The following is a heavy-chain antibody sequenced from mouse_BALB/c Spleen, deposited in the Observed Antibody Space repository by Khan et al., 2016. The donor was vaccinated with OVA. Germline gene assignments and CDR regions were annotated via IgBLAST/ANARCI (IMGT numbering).Heavy chain of an antibody. Sequence: IQLVQSGTVLARPGASVKMSCKTSGYTFSSYLIHWVKQRPGQGLEWIGDIYPGNNETTYNQNFKDKAKLTAGTSASTAYMELSSLTNEDLAVDYCTRGGYNSLAYWGQGTLVTVSA. D-gene: IGHD1-3*01. CDR2: IYPGNNET. CDR1: GYTFSSYL. V-gene: IGHV1-5*01. J-gene: IGHJ3*01. CDR3: TRGGYNSLAY.